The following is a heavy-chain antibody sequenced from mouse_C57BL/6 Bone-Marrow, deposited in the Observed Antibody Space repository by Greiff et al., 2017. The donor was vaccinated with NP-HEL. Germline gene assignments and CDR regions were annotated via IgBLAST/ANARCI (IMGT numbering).Heavy chain of an antibody. CDR3: ARRGRGGTDYFDY. D-gene: IGHD3-3*01. CDR1: GYTFTDYY. J-gene: IGHJ2*01. CDR2: INPNNGGT. Sequence: EVQLQQSGPELVKPGASVKISCKASGYTFTDYYMNWVKQSHGKSLEWIGDINPNNGGTSYNQKFKGKATLTVDKSSSTAYMELRSLTSEDSAVYYCARRGRGGTDYFDYWGQGTTLTVSS. V-gene: IGHV1-26*01.